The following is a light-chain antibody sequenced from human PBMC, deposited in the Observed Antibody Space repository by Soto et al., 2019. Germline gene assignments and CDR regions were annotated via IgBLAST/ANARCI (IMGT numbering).Light chain of an antibody. Sequence: TQSPDTLSLSPGERATLSCRASQSVRSERLAWYQQKPGKAPKLLIYDASSLESGVPSRFSGSGSGTDFTLTISSLQPEDFATYYCQQANSFPITFGQGTRLEI. V-gene: IGKV1-12*01. CDR2: DAS. CDR1: QSVRSER. J-gene: IGKJ5*01. CDR3: QQANSFPIT.